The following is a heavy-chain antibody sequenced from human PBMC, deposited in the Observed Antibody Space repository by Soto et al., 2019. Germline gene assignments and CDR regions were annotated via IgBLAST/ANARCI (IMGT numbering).Heavy chain of an antibody. Sequence: QVQLVESGGGVVQPGRSLRLSCAASGFTFSNYAIHWVRQAPGKGLEWVAVLSFDGNNIHYADSVKGRFTVSRDNSKNTLFLQMNSLRPEDTALYYCARGPIGDAAMVTNYFDYWGQGTLVTVS. CDR3: ARGPIGDAAMVTNYFDY. CDR2: LSFDGNNI. V-gene: IGHV3-30-3*01. CDR1: GFTFSNYA. J-gene: IGHJ4*02. D-gene: IGHD5-18*01.